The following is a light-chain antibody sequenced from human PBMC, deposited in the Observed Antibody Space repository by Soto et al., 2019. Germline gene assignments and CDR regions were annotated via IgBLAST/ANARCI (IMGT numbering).Light chain of an antibody. CDR2: AAS. V-gene: IGKV3D-15*01. J-gene: IGKJ4*01. Sequence: EILMTQSPATLSVSPGERATLSCRASQGVNICLAWYQQKQGQAPRLLISAASTRATGIPSRFSGSGSGTEFTLTINSLQSEDVAFYYCQQYGNWPHTFGGGTNLEIK. CDR3: QQYGNWPHT. CDR1: QGVNIC.